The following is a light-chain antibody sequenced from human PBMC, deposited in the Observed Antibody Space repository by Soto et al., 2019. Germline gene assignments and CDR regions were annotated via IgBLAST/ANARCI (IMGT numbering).Light chain of an antibody. CDR2: GAS. CDR1: QSVSSSF. J-gene: IGKJ1*01. Sequence: EIVLTQSPGTLSLSPGERATLSCRASQSVSSSFLAWYQQKPGRAPRLLIYGASNRATGIPDRFSGSGSGTAFTLTISRLEPEDFAVYYCQQYVTSPWAFGQGTKVAIE. V-gene: IGKV3-20*01. CDR3: QQYVTSPWA.